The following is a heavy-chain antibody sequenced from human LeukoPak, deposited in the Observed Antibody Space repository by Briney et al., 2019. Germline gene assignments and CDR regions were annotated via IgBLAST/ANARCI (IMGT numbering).Heavy chain of an antibody. D-gene: IGHD2-8*02. CDR3: ARAGGVWLEFDY. J-gene: IGHJ4*02. Sequence: SETLSLTCTVSGVSISSGGYYWSWIRQHPGKGLEWIGYNFYSGSTYYNPSLKSRVTISVDTSKNQFSLKLSSVTAEDTAVYYCARAGGVWLEFDYWGQGTLVTVSS. V-gene: IGHV4-31*03. CDR1: GVSISSGGYY. CDR2: NFYSGST.